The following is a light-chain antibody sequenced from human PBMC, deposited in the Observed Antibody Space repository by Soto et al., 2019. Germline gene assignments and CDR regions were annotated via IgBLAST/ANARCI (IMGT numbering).Light chain of an antibody. CDR2: GNT. CDR3: QSYDSSRSGSEV. Sequence: QSVLTQPPSVSGAPGQRVTISCTGSSSNIGANFDVHWYQQLPVTAPKLLVYGNTNRPSGVPHRFSASRSGTSASLAITGLQAEDEADDYCQSYDSSRSGSEVFGPGTQLTVL. CDR1: SSNIGANFD. J-gene: IGLJ7*01. V-gene: IGLV1-40*01.